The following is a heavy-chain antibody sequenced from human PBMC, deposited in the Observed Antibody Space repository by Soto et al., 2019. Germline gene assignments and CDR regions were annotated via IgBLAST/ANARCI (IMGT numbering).Heavy chain of an antibody. J-gene: IGHJ4*02. CDR2: SSTSNGDT. Sequence: QVQLVQSGAEVKKPGASVKVSCKTSGYTFTSYGITWVRQAPGQGLEWMGWSSTSNGDTNYVQKFQGRVTMTTDTSTGTGYMELRGLTSDDTAVYYCARDYTFPDYWGQGTLVTVSS. V-gene: IGHV1-18*01. D-gene: IGHD3-3*02. CDR1: GYTFTSYG. CDR3: ARDYTFPDY.